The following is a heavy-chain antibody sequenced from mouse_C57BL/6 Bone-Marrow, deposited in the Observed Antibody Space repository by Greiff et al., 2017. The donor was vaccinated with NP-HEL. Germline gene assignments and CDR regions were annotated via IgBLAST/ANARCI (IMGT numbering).Heavy chain of an antibody. CDR3: ARWGNYEVSWFAY. CDR2: INPSSGYT. V-gene: IGHV1-4*01. D-gene: IGHD2-1*01. J-gene: IGHJ3*01. CDR1: GYTFTSYT. Sequence: VQLQQSGAELARPGASVKMSCKASGYTFTSYTMHWVKQRPGQGLEWIGYINPSSGYTKYNQKFKDKATLTADKSSRTAYMQLSSLTSEDSAVYYCARWGNYEVSWFAYWGQGTLVTVSA.